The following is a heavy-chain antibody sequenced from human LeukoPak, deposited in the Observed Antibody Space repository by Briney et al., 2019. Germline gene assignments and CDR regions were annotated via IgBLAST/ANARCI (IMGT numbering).Heavy chain of an antibody. CDR1: AGTFSSYA. D-gene: IGHD5-24*01. CDR3: ARGSGRDGYNPFDY. CDR2: IIPILGIA. V-gene: IGHV1-69*04. J-gene: IGHJ4*02. Sequence: GASVKVSCKASAGTFSSYAISWVRQAPGQGLEWMGRIIPILGIANYAQKFQGRVTITADKSTSTAYMELSSLRSEDTAVYYCARGSGRDGYNPFDYWGQGTLVTVSS.